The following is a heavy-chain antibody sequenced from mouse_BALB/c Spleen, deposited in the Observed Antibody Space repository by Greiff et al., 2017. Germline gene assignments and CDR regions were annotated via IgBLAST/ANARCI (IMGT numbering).Heavy chain of an antibody. Sequence: VMLVESGPGLVQPSQSLSITCTVSGFSLTSYGVHWVRQSPGKGLAWLGVIWSGGSTDYNAAFISRLSISKDNSKSQVFFKMNSLQANDTAIYYCARKGYYGSDYAMDYWGQGTSVTVSS. CDR3: ARKGYYGSDYAMDY. D-gene: IGHD1-2*01. CDR2: IWSGGST. V-gene: IGHV2-2*02. CDR1: GFSLTSYG. J-gene: IGHJ4*01.